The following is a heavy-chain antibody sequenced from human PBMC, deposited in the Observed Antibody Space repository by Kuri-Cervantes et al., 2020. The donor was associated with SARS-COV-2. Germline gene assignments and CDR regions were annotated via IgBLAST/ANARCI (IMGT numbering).Heavy chain of an antibody. D-gene: IGHD1-7*01. V-gene: IGHV6-1*01. CDR3: ARDPETSWYFDL. J-gene: IGHJ2*01. Sequence: LSCAIPGDSVSSNSAAWNWIRQSPSRGLEWLGRTYYRSKWYNDYAVSVKSRITINPDTSKNQFSLQLNSVTPEDTAVYYCARDPETSWYFDLWGRGTLVTVSS. CDR1: GDSVSSNSAA. CDR2: TYYRSKWYN.